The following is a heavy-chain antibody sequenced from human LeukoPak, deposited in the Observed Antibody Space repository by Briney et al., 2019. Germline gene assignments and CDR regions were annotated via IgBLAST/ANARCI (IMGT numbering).Heavy chain of an antibody. D-gene: IGHD6-13*01. V-gene: IGHV3-23*01. J-gene: IGHJ4*02. CDR1: GFTFTSYV. Sequence: PGGSLRLSCAASGFTFTSYVMSWVRQAPGKGLDWVSHISGSGATTFYADSVKGRFTISRDNSKNTLYLQMNSPRAEDTAIYYCAKSRAAAFDSWGQGTLVSVSS. CDR3: AKSRAAAFDS. CDR2: ISGSGATT.